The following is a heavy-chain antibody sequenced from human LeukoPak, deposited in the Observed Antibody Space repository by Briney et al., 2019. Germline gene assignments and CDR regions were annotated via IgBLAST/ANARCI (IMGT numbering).Heavy chain of an antibody. CDR3: ARDRKSGSYFDY. D-gene: IGHD1-26*01. Sequence: ASVKVSCKASGYTFTGYYMHWVRQAPGQGPEWMGRINPNSGGTNYAQKFQGRVTMTRDTSISTAYMELSRLRSDDTAVYYCARDRKSGSYFDYWGQGTLVTVSS. CDR1: GYTFTGYY. V-gene: IGHV1-2*06. J-gene: IGHJ4*02. CDR2: INPNSGGT.